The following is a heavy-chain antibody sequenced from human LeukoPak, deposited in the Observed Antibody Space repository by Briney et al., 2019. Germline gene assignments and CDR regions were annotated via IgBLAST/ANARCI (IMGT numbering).Heavy chain of an antibody. Sequence: SQTLSLTCTVSGGSISSGGYYWSWIRQHPGKGLEWIGYIYYSGSTYYNPSLKSRVTISVDTSKNQFSLKLSSVTAADTAVYYCARYMVRGVYYYGMDVWDQGTTVTVSS. V-gene: IGHV4-31*03. CDR3: ARYMVRGVYYYGMDV. D-gene: IGHD3-10*01. CDR1: GGSISSGGYY. CDR2: IYYSGST. J-gene: IGHJ6*02.